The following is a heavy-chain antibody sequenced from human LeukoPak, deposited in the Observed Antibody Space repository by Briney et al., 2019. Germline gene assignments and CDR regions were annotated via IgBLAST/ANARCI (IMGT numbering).Heavy chain of an antibody. CDR2: ISGSGGST. CDR3: AKDLRITMIVVVPEPDAFDI. Sequence: GSLRLSCAASGFTFSSYAMSWVRQAPGKGLEWVSAISGSGGSTYYADSVKGRFTISRDNSKNTLYLQMNSLRAEDTAVYYYAKDLRITMIVVVPEPDAFDIWGQGTMVTVSS. CDR1: GFTFSSYA. D-gene: IGHD3-22*01. J-gene: IGHJ3*02. V-gene: IGHV3-23*01.